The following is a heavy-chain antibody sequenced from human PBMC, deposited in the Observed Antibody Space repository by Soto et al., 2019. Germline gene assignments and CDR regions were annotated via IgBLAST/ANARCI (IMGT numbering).Heavy chain of an antibody. V-gene: IGHV4-59*11. J-gene: IGHJ4*02. Sequence: QVQLQESGPGLVKPSETLSLTCTVSGGSLSSHYWSWIRQSPGKGLEWIGYIYFTGYTNYNPSLKHRVTISVDTSKSQFSLSLNSVTAADAAVYYCATVAMTSPKVFDYWGQGTLVSVSS. CDR1: GGSLSSHY. D-gene: IGHD2-15*01. CDR2: IYFTGYT. CDR3: ATVAMTSPKVFDY.